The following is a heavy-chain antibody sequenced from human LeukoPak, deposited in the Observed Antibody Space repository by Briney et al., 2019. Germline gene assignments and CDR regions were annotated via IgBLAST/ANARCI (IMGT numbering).Heavy chain of an antibody. CDR1: GYSLTSGYY. J-gene: IGHJ4*02. Sequence: SETLSLTCIVSGYSLTSGYYWGWIRQPPGKGLEWIGSIYHTGDTYYNPSLKSRVTISVDTSKNLFSLNLDSVTAADTAVYYCARDGSRRNEADYWGQGTLVTVSS. D-gene: IGHD1-1*01. V-gene: IGHV4-38-2*02. CDR3: ARDGSRRNEADY. CDR2: IYHTGDT.